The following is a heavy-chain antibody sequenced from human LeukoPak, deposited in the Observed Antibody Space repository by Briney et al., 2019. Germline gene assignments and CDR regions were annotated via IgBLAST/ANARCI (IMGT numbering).Heavy chain of an antibody. CDR3: ARDGI. Sequence: SETLSLTCTVSGGSISSSSYYWGWIRQPPGKGLEWIGSIYYSGSTYYNLSLKSRVTISVDTSKNQFSLKPSSVTAADTAVYYCARDGIWGQGTLVTVSS. D-gene: IGHD1-14*01. CDR2: IYYSGST. J-gene: IGHJ4*02. V-gene: IGHV4-39*07. CDR1: GGSISSSSYY.